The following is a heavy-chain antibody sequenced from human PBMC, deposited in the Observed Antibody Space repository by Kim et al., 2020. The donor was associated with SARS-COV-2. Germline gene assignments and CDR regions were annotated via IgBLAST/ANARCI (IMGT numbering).Heavy chain of an antibody. CDR3: AKDTSSRTQRGYFDY. V-gene: IGHV3-30*18. J-gene: IGHJ4*03. CDR2: ISYDGSNK. Sequence: GGSLRLSCAASGFTFSSYGMHWVRQAPGKGMEWVAVISYDGSNKYYADSVKGRFTISRDNSENTLFLQLNSLRAEDTAVYYCAKDTSSRTQRGYFDYWG. D-gene: IGHD1-1*01. CDR1: GFTFSSYG.